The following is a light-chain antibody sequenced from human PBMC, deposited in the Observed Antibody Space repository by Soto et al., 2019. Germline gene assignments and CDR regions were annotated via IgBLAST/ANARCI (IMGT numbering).Light chain of an antibody. CDR2: DAS. V-gene: IGKV3-11*01. CDR3: QERKQWPPVT. J-gene: IGKJ4*01. CDR1: PSVSNS. Sequence: ESVLTQSPATLSLSPGERATLSCRASPSVSNSLAWYQHKPGQAPRLLIYDASNRATGVPTRFSGSGSGTDFTFTIKSPEPEDFAGYYCQERKQWPPVTFGGGTKVEIK.